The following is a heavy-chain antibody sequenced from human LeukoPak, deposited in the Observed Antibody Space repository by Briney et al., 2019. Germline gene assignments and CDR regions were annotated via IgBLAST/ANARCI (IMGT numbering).Heavy chain of an antibody. CDR1: GFTFSNYA. J-gene: IGHJ4*01. D-gene: IGHD3-9*01. CDR2: ITGSGGNT. CDR3: AKWGDYDVLTGYYVSDY. V-gene: IGHV3-23*01. Sequence: GASLRLSCAASGFTFSNYAMSWVRQAPGKWLEWVSAITGSGGNTYYADSVKGRFTISKDNSKNTVFLQMNSLRAEDTAVYYCAKWGDYDVLTGYYVSDYWGHGTLVTVSS.